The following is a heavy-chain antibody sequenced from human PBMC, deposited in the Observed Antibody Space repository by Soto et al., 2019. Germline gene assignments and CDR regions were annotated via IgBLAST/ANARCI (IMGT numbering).Heavy chain of an antibody. V-gene: IGHV3-74*01. CDR3: ARDLTLTTYWYAYDI. CDR2: INSDGSST. J-gene: IGHJ3*02. CDR1: GFTFSSYW. Sequence: GGSLRLSCAASGFTFSSYWMHWVRQAPGKGLVWVSRINSDGSSTSYADSVKGRFTISRDNAKNTLYLQMSSLRAEDTAVYYCARDLTLTTYWYAYDIWGQGTMVTVSS. D-gene: IGHD4-17*01.